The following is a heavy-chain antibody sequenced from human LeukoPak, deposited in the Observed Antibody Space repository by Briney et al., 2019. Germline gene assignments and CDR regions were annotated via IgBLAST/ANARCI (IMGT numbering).Heavy chain of an antibody. J-gene: IGHJ6*02. CDR3: ARAGGYSGYDHDYYYYGMDV. Sequence: ASVKVSCKASGYTFTSYGISWVRQPPGQGLEWMGWISAYNGNTNYAQKLQGRVTMTTDTSTSTAYMELRSLRSDDTAVYYCARAGGYSGYDHDYYYYGMDVWGQGTTVTVSS. CDR2: ISAYNGNT. D-gene: IGHD5-12*01. CDR1: GYTFTSYG. V-gene: IGHV1-18*01.